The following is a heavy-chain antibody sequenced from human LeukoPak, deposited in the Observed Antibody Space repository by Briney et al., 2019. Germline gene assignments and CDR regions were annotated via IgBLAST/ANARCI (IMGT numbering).Heavy chain of an antibody. CDR1: GFTFSSYG. V-gene: IGHV3-30*02. J-gene: IGHJ5*02. CDR2: IRYDGSNK. D-gene: IGHD3-10*01. Sequence: GGSLRLSCAASGFTFSSYGMHWVRQAPGKGLEWVAFIRYDGSNKYYANSVKGRFTISRDNSKNTLYLQMNSLRAEDTAVYYCARVGPYGSGSYYSFHWFDPWGQGTLVTVSS. CDR3: ARVGPYGSGSYYSFHWFDP.